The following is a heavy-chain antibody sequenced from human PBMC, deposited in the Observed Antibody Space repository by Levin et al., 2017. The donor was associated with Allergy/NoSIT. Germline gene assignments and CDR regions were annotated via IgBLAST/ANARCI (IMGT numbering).Heavy chain of an antibody. CDR3: AKGFYYYDSSGYYH. V-gene: IGHV3-30*18. Sequence: GGSLRLSCAASGFTFSSYGMHWVRQAPGKGLEWVAVISYDGSNKYYADSVKGRFTISRDNSKNTLYLQMNSLRAEHTAVYYCAKGFYYYDSSGYYHWGQGNLVTVSS. J-gene: IGHJ5*02. D-gene: IGHD3-22*01. CDR1: GFTFSSYG. CDR2: ISYDGSNK.